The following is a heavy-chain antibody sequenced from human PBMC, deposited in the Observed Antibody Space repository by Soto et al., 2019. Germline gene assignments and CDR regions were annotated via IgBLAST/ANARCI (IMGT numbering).Heavy chain of an antibody. CDR1: GYTFTSYG. D-gene: IGHD3-9*01. CDR3: ARDHYDILTGYSPLDY. J-gene: IGHJ4*02. V-gene: IGHV1-18*04. Sequence: QVQLVQSGAEVKKPGASVKVSCKASGYTFTSYGISWVRQAPGQGLEWMGWISAYNGNTNYAQQLQGRVTMTTDTSTSTAYMELRSLRSDDTAVYYCARDHYDILTGYSPLDYWGQGTLVTVSS. CDR2: ISAYNGNT.